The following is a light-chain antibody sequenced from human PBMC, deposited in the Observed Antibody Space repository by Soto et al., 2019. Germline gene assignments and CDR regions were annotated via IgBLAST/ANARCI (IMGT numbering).Light chain of an antibody. CDR3: SSYTTRVALGVR. CDR1: STEVGSYNY. Sequence: QSALTQPASVSGSPGQSITISCTGTSTEVGSYNYVCWFQQYPGKAPKLIIYDVTNRPSVVSNRFSGSKSGTTASLTISGLQPEDEADYYCSSYTTRVALGVRFGGGTQLTVL. J-gene: IGLJ7*01. CDR2: DVT. V-gene: IGLV2-14*03.